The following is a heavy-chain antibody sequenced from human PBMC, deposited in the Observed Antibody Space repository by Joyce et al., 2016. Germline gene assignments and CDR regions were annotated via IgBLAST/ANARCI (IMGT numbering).Heavy chain of an antibody. D-gene: IGHD7-27*01. CDR1: GYTFTGYY. CDR3: AREAGLGAGDDAFDV. CDR2: VNPNSGST. Sequence: QVQVVQSGAEVRKPGASVKVFCKASGYTFTGYYMHWGRQAPGQGLGWMGWVNPNSGSTKYAEKFQGRVTMTRDTSINTAYMDLSGLRSDDIAIYYCAREAGLGAGDDAFDVWGQGTMITVSS. J-gene: IGHJ3*01. V-gene: IGHV1-2*02.